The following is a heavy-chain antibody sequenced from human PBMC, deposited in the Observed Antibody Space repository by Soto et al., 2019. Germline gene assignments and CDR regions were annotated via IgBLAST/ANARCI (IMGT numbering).Heavy chain of an antibody. Sequence: GGSLRLSCAASGFAFSRFPMHWVRQAPGKGLVWVSRIDPDGSDTTYADSVKGRFTISRDNAKNIVYLQMSSLRAEDTALYYCATMAGTYPVWGQGTRVTVSS. D-gene: IGHD1-26*01. CDR2: IDPDGSDT. CDR3: ATMAGTYPV. V-gene: IGHV3-74*01. J-gene: IGHJ4*02. CDR1: GFAFSRFP.